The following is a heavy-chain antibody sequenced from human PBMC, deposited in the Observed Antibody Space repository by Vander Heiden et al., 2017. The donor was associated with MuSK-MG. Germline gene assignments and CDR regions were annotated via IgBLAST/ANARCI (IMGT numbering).Heavy chain of an antibody. CDR1: GYSFTSYW. CDR2: IYPGDSDT. J-gene: IGHJ5*02. CDR3: ARLSERGSGGTYPNWFDP. Sequence: EVQLVQSGAEVKKPGESLKISCKGSGYSFTSYWIGWVRQMPGKGLEWMGIIYPGDSDTRYSPSFQGQVTISADKSTSTAYLQWSSLKASDTAMYYCARLSERGSGGTYPNWFDPWGQGTLVTVSS. D-gene: IGHD3-10*01. V-gene: IGHV5-51*01.